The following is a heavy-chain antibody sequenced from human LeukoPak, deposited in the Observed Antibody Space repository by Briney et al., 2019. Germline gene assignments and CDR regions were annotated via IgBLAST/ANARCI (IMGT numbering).Heavy chain of an antibody. CDR3: AREDSSGYYQTFDY. CDR1: GGPISSGSYY. J-gene: IGHJ4*02. V-gene: IGHV4-61*02. CDR2: IYASGST. Sequence: SETLSLTCTVSGGPISSGSYYWSWLRQPAGKGLEWIGRIYASGSTNYNPSLKNRLTISIDTSKNQFSLKLSSVTAADTAVYYCAREDSSGYYQTFDYWGRGTLVTVSS. D-gene: IGHD3-22*01.